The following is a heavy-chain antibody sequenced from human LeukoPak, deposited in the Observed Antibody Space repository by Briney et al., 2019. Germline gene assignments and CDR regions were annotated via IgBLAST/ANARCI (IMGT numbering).Heavy chain of an antibody. V-gene: IGHV3-30*02. J-gene: IGHJ4*02. CDR1: GFTFSSYA. CDR2: IRYDGSNK. CDR3: AKDPQDIVVVPAATYYFDY. D-gene: IGHD2-2*01. Sequence: GGSLRLSCAASGFTFSSYAMHWVRQAPGMGLEWVAFIRYDGSNKYYADSVKGRLTISRDNSKNTLYLQMNSLRAEDTAVYYCAKDPQDIVVVPAATYYFDYWGQGTLVTVSS.